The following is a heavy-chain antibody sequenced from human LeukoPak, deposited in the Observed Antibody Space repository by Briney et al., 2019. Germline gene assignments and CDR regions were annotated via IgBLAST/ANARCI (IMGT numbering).Heavy chain of an antibody. D-gene: IGHD5-18*01. V-gene: IGHV4-59*01. CDR3: ARGKLKRGYSYGYGYFDY. J-gene: IGHJ4*02. CDR1: GGSISSYY. CDR2: IYYSGST. Sequence: SETLSLTCTVSGGSISSYYWSWIRQPPGKGLEWIGYIYYSGSTNYNPSLKSRVTISVDTSKNQFSLKLSSVTAADTAVYYCARGKLKRGYSYGYGYFDYWGQGTLFTVSS.